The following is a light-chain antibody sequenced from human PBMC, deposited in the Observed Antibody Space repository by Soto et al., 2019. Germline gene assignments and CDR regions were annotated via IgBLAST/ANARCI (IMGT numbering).Light chain of an antibody. J-gene: IGKJ1*01. CDR3: RHYNNWPPET. Sequence: EIVMTQSPATLSVYPGERATLSCRASQSVSSRLAWYQQKRGQAPRLLIYDASTRATGIPARFSGSGSGTEFNLTISSLQSEDFAIYYCRHYNNWPPETFGQGTKVDI. V-gene: IGKV3-15*01. CDR2: DAS. CDR1: QSVSSR.